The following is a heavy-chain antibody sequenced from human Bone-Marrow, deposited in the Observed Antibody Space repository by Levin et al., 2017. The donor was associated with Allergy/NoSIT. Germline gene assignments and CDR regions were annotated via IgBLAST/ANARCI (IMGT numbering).Heavy chain of an antibody. V-gene: IGHV3-11*01. D-gene: IGHD2-8*02. CDR2: ISGRGSSK. CDR3: ARLVGGRGVVKPNYAYALDV. Sequence: GESLKISCAASGFTFSDYYMSWIRQAPGKGLEWISYISGRGSSKYYAESVKGRATISRDNAKNSLYLQMNSLRADDPAVYFCARLVGGRGVVKPNYAYALDVWGQGTTVTVSS. J-gene: IGHJ6*02. CDR1: GFTFSDYY.